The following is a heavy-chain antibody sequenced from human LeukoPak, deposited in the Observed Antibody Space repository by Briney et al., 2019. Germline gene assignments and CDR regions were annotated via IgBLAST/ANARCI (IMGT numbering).Heavy chain of an antibody. CDR2: INPNSGGT. CDR3: ARLSWLRHACDI. D-gene: IGHD5-12*01. CDR1: GYTFTDYF. Sequence: ASVKVSCKASGYTFTDYFMHWVRQAPGQGLEWMGWINPNSGGTKYAQKFQGRVTMTRDTSINTAYMELSRLRSDDTAVYYCARLSWLRHACDIWGQGTMVTVSS. V-gene: IGHV1-2*02. J-gene: IGHJ3*02.